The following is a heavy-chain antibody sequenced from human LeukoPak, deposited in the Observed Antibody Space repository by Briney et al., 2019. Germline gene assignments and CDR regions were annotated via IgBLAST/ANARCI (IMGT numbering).Heavy chain of an antibody. V-gene: IGHV1-18*01. Sequence: GASVKVSCKASGYTFPSYGISWVRQAPGQGVEWMGWISAYNGNTNYAQKLQGRVTTTTDTSTSTAYMELRSLRSDDTAVYYCARALWNADGDYFDYWGQGTLVTVSS. CDR1: GYTFPSYG. CDR2: ISAYNGNT. CDR3: ARALWNADGDYFDY. D-gene: IGHD1-1*01. J-gene: IGHJ4*02.